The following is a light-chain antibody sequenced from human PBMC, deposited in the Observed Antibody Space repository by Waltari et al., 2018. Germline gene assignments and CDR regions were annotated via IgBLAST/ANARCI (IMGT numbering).Light chain of an antibody. CDR2: GNS. J-gene: IGLJ1*01. CDR3: QSYDSSLSGDV. V-gene: IGLV1-40*01. CDR1: ASNPGVGYD. Sequence: QSVLRQPPSVSRAPGPRVTISCIGTASNPGVGYDVPWYQQFPGSAPKLLILGNSNRPSGVPDRFSGSKSGNSASLAITGLQAEEEAEYYCQSYDSSLSGDVFGPGTKVTVL.